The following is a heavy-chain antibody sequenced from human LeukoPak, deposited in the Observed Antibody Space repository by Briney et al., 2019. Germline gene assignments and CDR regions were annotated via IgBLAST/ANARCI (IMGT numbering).Heavy chain of an antibody. Sequence: PSETLSLTCAVYGGSFSGYYWSWIRQPPGKGLEWIGEINHSGSTNYNPSLKSRVTISVDTSKNQFSLKLSSVTAADTAVYYCARGYSGYDWGFDYWGQGTLVTVSS. CDR2: INHSGST. V-gene: IGHV4-34*01. J-gene: IGHJ4*02. CDR1: GGSFSGYY. D-gene: IGHD5-12*01. CDR3: ARGYSGYDWGFDY.